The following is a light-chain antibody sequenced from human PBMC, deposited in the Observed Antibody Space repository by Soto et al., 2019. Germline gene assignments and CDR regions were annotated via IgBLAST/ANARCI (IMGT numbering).Light chain of an antibody. J-gene: IGKJ1*01. CDR2: DAS. CDR1: QSISSW. CDR3: QQWT. V-gene: IGKV1-5*01. Sequence: DIPMTQSPSTLSASVGDRVTITCRASQSISSWLAWYQQKPGKAPKLLIYDASSLESGVPSRFSGSGSGPEFTLTISSLQPDDFATYYCQQWTFGQGTKVDIK.